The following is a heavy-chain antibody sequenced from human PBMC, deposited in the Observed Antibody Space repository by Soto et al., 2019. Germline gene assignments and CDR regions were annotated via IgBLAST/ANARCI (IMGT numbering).Heavy chain of an antibody. CDR2: FDPEDGET. J-gene: IGHJ6*02. D-gene: IGHD6-6*01. CDR1: GYTITELS. CDR3: ATVRYSSSFSFDYYYGMDV. V-gene: IGHV1-24*01. Sequence: QVQLVQSGAEVKKPGASVKVSCKVSGYTITELSMHWVRQAPGKGLEWMGGFDPEDGETIYAQKFQGRVTMTEDTSTDTAYMELSSVRSDDTAVYYCATVRYSSSFSFDYYYGMDVWGHGTTVTVSS.